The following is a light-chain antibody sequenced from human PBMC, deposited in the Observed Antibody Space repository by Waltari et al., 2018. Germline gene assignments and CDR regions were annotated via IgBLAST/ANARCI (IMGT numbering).Light chain of an antibody. CDR3: SSYAGSNNLGV. J-gene: IGLJ2*01. CDR1: SSDVGGYNY. Sequence: QSALTQPPSASGSPGQSVTISCTGTSSDVGGYNYVSWYQQHPGQAPKLMVYEVSTWPSGVPDRFSGSKSGNPASLTVSGLQAEDEADYYCSSYAGSNNLGVFGGGTKLTVL. CDR2: EVS. V-gene: IGLV2-8*01.